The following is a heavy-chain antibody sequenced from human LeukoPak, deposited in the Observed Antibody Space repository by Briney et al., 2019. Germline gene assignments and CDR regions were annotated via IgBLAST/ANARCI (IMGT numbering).Heavy chain of an antibody. Sequence: GRSLRLSCAASGFTFSSYAMHWVRQAPGKGLEWVAVISYDGSNKYYADSVKGRFTISRDNSKNTLYLQMNSLRAEDTAVYYCARDPPLYYYYYYGMDVWGQGTTVTVSS. CDR2: ISYDGSNK. J-gene: IGHJ6*02. V-gene: IGHV3-30-3*01. CDR3: ARDPPLYYYYYYGMDV. CDR1: GFTFSSYA.